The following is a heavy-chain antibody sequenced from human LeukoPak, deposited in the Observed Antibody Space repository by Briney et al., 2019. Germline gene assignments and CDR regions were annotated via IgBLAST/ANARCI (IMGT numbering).Heavy chain of an antibody. J-gene: IGHJ4*02. V-gene: IGHV3-20*04. D-gene: IGHD2-21*02. CDR3: ASLAYCGGDCYSYFDY. Sequence: GGTLRLSCAASGFTFSSYGMSWVRQAPGKGLEWVSGISWNSDTMGYADSVKGRFTISRDNAKNSLYLQMNSLRAEDTAVYYCASLAYCGGDCYSYFDYWGQGTLVTVSS. CDR1: GFTFSSYG. CDR2: ISWNSDTM.